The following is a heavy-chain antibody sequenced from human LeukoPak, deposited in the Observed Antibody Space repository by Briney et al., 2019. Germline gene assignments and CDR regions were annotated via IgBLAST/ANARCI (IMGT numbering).Heavy chain of an antibody. CDR3: AREGIPNCSSTSCYKGQGNWFDP. J-gene: IGHJ5*02. D-gene: IGHD2-2*02. Sequence: GASGKVSCKASGYTVTGYYMHWVRQAPGQGLEWWGGINPNSGGTNYAQKFQGRVTMTRDTSISTAYMELSRLRSDDTAVYYCAREGIPNCSSTSCYKGQGNWFDPWGQGTLVTVSS. CDR2: INPNSGGT. V-gene: IGHV1-2*02. CDR1: GYTVTGYY.